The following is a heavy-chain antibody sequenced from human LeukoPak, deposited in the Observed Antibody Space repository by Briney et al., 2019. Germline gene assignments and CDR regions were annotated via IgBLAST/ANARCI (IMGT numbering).Heavy chain of an antibody. V-gene: IGHV3-48*03. CDR3: ARDPQTDVQDTAMAIYYFDY. D-gene: IGHD5-18*01. Sequence: PGGSLRLSCAASGFTFSSYEMNWVRQAPGKGLEWVSYISSSGITIYYADSVKGRFTISRDNAKNSLYLQMNSLRAEDTAVYYCARDPQTDVQDTAMAIYYFDYWGQGTLVTVSS. CDR1: GFTFSSYE. J-gene: IGHJ4*02. CDR2: ISSSGITI.